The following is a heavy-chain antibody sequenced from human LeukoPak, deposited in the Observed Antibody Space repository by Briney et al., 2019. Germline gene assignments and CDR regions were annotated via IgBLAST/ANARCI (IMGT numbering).Heavy chain of an antibody. CDR3: ARRGLYYDILTGYYHRPDDH. J-gene: IGHJ4*02. CDR1: GFTFSSYW. V-gene: IGHV3-7*01. Sequence: GGSLRLSCAASGFTFSSYWMSWVRQAPGKGLEWVANIKQDGSEKYYVDSVKGRFTISRDNAKNSLYLQMNSLRAEDTAVYYCARRGLYYDILTGYYHRPDDHWGQGTLVTVSS. CDR2: IKQDGSEK. D-gene: IGHD3-9*01.